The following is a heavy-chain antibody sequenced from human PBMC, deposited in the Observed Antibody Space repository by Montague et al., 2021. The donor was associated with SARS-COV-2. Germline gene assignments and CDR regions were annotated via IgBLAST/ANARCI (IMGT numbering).Heavy chain of an antibody. J-gene: IGHJ4*02. V-gene: IGHV3-30-3*01. CDR1: GFTFSSYA. D-gene: IGHD4-17*01. Sequence: SRSLSFSASGFTFSSYAMHWVRQAPGKGLEWVAVISYDGSNKYYADSVKGRFTISRDNSKNTLYLQMNSLRAEDTAVYYCASELADYGDFDYWGQGTLVTVSS. CDR3: ASELADYGDFDY. CDR2: ISYDGSNK.